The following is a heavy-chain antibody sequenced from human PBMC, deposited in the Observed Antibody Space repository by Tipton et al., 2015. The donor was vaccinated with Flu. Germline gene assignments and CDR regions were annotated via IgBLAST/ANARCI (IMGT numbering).Heavy chain of an antibody. Sequence: QPGAEVKKPGASVKVSCKASGYTFTSYGISWVRQAPGQGLEWMGWISAYNGNTNYAQKLQGRVTMTTDTSTSTAYMELRSLRSDDTAVYYCATTFPYYYDSSGYLNYWGQGTLVTVSS. CDR2: ISAYNGNT. V-gene: IGHV1-18*01. CDR1: GYTFTSYG. CDR3: ATTFPYYYDSSGYLNY. D-gene: IGHD3-22*01. J-gene: IGHJ4*02.